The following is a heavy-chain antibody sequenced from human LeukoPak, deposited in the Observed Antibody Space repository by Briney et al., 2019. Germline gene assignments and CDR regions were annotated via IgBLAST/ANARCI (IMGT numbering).Heavy chain of an antibody. Sequence: SVKVSCKASGGTFSSYAISWLRQAPGQGLEWMGRIIPILGIANYAQKFQGRVTITADKSTSTAYMELSSLRSEDTAVYYCASMGYDSSGYYIDHWGQGTLVTVSS. V-gene: IGHV1-69*04. CDR2: IIPILGIA. D-gene: IGHD3-22*01. CDR1: GGTFSSYA. J-gene: IGHJ4*02. CDR3: ASMGYDSSGYYIDH.